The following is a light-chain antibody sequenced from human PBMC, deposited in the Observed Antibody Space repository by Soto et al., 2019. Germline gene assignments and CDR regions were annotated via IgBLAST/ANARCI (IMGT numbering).Light chain of an antibody. CDR2: DVS. CDR3: CSNAGSYEV. V-gene: IGLV2-11*01. CDR1: SSDVGGYNY. Sequence: QSALTQPRLVSGSPGQSVTISCTGTSSDVGGYNYVSWYQQHPGKAPKGMIYDVSERPSGVPDRFSGSKSGNTASLTISGLQAEDEADYYCCSNAGSYEVFGGGTKLTVL. J-gene: IGLJ2*01.